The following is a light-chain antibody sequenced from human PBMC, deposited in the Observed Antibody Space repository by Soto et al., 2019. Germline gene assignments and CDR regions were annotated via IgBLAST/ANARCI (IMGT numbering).Light chain of an antibody. J-gene: IGLJ1*01. CDR3: CSYAGSNNYV. Sequence: QSVLTQPPSASGSFGQSVTICCTGTSSDVGGYKYVSWYQQHPGKAPKLMIYEVSKRPSGVPDRFSGSKSGNTASLTVSGLQAEDEAEYYCCSYAGSNNYVFGSGTKVTVL. V-gene: IGLV2-8*01. CDR2: EVS. CDR1: SSDVGGYKY.